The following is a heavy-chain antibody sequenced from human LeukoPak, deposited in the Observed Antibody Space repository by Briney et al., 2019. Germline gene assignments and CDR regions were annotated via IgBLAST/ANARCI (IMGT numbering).Heavy chain of an antibody. CDR3: ARVRRKGDGYNTALDY. Sequence: ASVKVSCKASGYTFTSYYMHWVRQAPGQGLEWMGIINPSGGSTSYAQKFQGRVTMTRDMSTSTVYMELSRLRSDDTAVYYCARVRRKGDGYNTALDYWGQGTLVTVSS. J-gene: IGHJ4*02. D-gene: IGHD5-24*01. CDR2: INPSGGST. V-gene: IGHV1-46*01. CDR1: GYTFTSYY.